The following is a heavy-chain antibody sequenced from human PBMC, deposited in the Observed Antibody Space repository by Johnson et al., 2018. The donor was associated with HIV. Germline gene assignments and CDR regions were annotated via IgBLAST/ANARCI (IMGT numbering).Heavy chain of an antibody. CDR1: GFTFSSYA. Sequence: VQLVESGGGLVQPGGSLRLSCAASGFTFSSYAMSWVRQAPGKGLEWVSAISGSGGSTGYADSVKGRFTISRDNSKNTLYLQMNSLRAEDTSVYYCARYSSGWYGAFDIWGQGTLVSVSS. CDR3: ARYSSGWYGAFDI. CDR2: ISGSGGST. V-gene: IGHV3-23*04. J-gene: IGHJ3*02. D-gene: IGHD6-19*01.